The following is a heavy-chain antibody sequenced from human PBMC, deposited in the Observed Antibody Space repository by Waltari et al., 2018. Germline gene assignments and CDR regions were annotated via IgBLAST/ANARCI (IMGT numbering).Heavy chain of an antibody. J-gene: IGHJ5*02. V-gene: IGHV7-4-1*02. CDR1: GYSFTSYG. D-gene: IGHD2-2*01. CDR3: AREVVPAATIVVNWFDP. CDR2: INTNSGNP. Sequence: QVELVQSGPELKKPGASVKVACRASGYSFTSYGINWVRQAPGRGFELMGWINTNSGNPTYVQGFTGRFVFSLDTSVSTAFLQINSLEAEDTAVYYCAREVVPAATIVVNWFDPWGQGTLVTVSS.